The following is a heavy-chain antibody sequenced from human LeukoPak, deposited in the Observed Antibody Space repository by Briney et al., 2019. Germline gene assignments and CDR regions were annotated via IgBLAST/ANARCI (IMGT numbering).Heavy chain of an antibody. CDR3: ARTIAAAGTCWFDP. CDR2: IYSGGST. D-gene: IGHD6-13*01. Sequence: GGSLRLSCAASGFTVSSNYMSWVRQAPGKGLEWVSVIYSGGSTYYADSVKGRFTISRDNSKNTLYLQMNSLRAEDTAVYYCARTIAAAGTCWFDPWGQGTLVTVSS. V-gene: IGHV3-53*01. CDR1: GFTVSSNY. J-gene: IGHJ5*02.